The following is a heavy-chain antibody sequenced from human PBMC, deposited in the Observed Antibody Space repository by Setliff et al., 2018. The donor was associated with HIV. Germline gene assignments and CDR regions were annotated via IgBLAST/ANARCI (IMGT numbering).Heavy chain of an antibody. V-gene: IGHV4-34*01. CDR2: INHSGST. Sequence: PSETLSLTCAVYGGSFSGYYWSWIRQPPGKGLEWIGEINHSGSTNYNPSLKSRVTISVDTSKNQFSLKLSSVTAADTALYFCAKGAGPTTLAEPFDSWGQGTLVTVSS. J-gene: IGHJ4*02. D-gene: IGHD1-26*01. CDR3: AKGAGPTTLAEPFDS. CDR1: GGSFSGYY.